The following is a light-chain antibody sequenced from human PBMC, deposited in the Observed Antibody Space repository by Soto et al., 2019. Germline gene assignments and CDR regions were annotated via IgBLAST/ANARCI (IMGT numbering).Light chain of an antibody. CDR2: AAS. V-gene: IGKV1-9*01. J-gene: IGKJ1*01. Sequence: DIQLTQSPSFLSASVGDRITITCXASQGISSYVACYQQKPGKAPKLLIYAASTLQSGVPSRFSGSGSGTEFTLTISSLQPEDFATYYCQQLNSYPRTFGQGTKVDI. CDR3: QQLNSYPRT. CDR1: QGISSY.